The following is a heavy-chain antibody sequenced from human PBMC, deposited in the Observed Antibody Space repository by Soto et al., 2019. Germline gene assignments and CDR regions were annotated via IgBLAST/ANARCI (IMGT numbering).Heavy chain of an antibody. Sequence: SETLSLTCTVSGGSISSYYWTWIRQPPGKGLEWIGYIYDSASTNYNPSIKSRVTISIDTSKNQFSLKLISVTAADTFVYYCARGHYYASGSFYNWFDPWGQGTLVTVS. CDR2: IYDSAST. J-gene: IGHJ5*02. CDR1: GGSISSYY. V-gene: IGHV4-59*01. CDR3: ARGHYYASGSFYNWFDP. D-gene: IGHD3-10*01.